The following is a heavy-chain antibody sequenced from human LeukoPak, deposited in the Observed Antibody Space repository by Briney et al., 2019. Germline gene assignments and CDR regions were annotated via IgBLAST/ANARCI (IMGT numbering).Heavy chain of an antibody. V-gene: IGHV1-46*01. Sequence: ASVTVSFKASGYTFTSYYMHWVRQAPGQGLEWMGIINPSGGSTSYAQKFQGRVTMTRDMSTSTVYMELSSLRSEDTAVYYCARDLATSSWYRGEFDYWGQGTLVTVSS. D-gene: IGHD6-13*01. CDR1: GYTFTSYY. CDR2: INPSGGST. J-gene: IGHJ4*02. CDR3: ARDLATSSWYRGEFDY.